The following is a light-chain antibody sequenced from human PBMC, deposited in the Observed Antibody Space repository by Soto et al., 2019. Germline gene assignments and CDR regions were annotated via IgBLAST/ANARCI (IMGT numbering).Light chain of an antibody. CDR2: DAS. CDR3: QQSHSIPLT. Sequence: DIQMTQSPSSLSASVGHRATITYRASQSISSYLKWYQETQGKAPKLLIYDASSLPSGVPSRFSGSGSGTDFTLPISSLRPEDFQTYYCQQSHSIPLTFGGGTKVDIK. V-gene: IGKV1-39*01. CDR1: QSISSY. J-gene: IGKJ4*01.